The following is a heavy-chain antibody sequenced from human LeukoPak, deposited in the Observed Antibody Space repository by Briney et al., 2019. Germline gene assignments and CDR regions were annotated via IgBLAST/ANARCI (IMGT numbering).Heavy chain of an antibody. D-gene: IGHD6-19*01. J-gene: IGHJ4*02. V-gene: IGHV4-31*03. CDR1: DGSINSGGHY. CDR3: ARAVAALAGRYYFDN. CDR2: IYYTGST. Sequence: SETLSLTCTVSDGSINSGGHYWSWVRQHPGKGLECIGYIYYTGSTYYNLSVESRVSISIDTSKNQFSLELRSVTAADTAVYYCARAVAALAGRYYFDNWGQGTLVTVSS.